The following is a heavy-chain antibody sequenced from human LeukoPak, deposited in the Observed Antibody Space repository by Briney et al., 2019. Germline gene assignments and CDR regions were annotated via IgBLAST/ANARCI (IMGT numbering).Heavy chain of an antibody. D-gene: IGHD3-10*01. CDR2: ISAYNGNT. Sequence: GASVKVSCKASGYTFTSYGISRVRQAPGQGLEWMGWISAYNGNTNYAQKLQGRVTMTTDTSTSTAYMELRSLRSDDTAVYYCASGPVWFGELLGYFDYWGQGTLVTVSS. J-gene: IGHJ4*02. V-gene: IGHV1-18*01. CDR1: GYTFTSYG. CDR3: ASGPVWFGELLGYFDY.